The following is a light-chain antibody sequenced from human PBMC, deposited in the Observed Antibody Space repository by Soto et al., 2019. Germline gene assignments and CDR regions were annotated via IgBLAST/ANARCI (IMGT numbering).Light chain of an antibody. CDR2: LGS. CDR1: QSLLQSDGYNY. Sequence: DIVMTQSPLSLPVTPGESASISCRSSQSLLQSDGYNYLDWYLQKPGQSPQFLIYLGSNRASGVPDRFSGSGSGTDFTLKISRVEAEDVGVYYCMQALQTPLTFGQVTKVEIK. J-gene: IGKJ1*01. CDR3: MQALQTPLT. V-gene: IGKV2-28*01.